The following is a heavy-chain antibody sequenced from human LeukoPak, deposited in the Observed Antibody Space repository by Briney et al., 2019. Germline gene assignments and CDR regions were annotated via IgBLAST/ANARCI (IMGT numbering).Heavy chain of an antibody. D-gene: IGHD3-3*02. CDR3: ARHFSTYSYGLDV. J-gene: IGHJ6*02. Sequence: PGGSLRLSCAASGFTFSNFWMSWVRQAPGEGLEWVANINPDGSAKYYVESVKGRFTISRDNAENSLYLQMNSLRPEDTAVYYCARHFSTYSYGLDVWGQGTTVTVSS. CDR1: GFTFSNFW. CDR2: INPDGSAK. V-gene: IGHV3-7*01.